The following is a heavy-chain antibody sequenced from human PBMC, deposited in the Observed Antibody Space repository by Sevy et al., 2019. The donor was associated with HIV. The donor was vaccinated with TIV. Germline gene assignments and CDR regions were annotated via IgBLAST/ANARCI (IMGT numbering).Heavy chain of an antibody. CDR2: IKEDGSAK. V-gene: IGHV3-7*01. CDR1: GFTFSSYW. J-gene: IGHJ4*02. CDR3: ARRSEMTKWSFDS. D-gene: IGHD3-3*01. Sequence: GGSLRLSCAASGFTFSSYWIDWVRQAPGKGLEWVANIKEDGSAKNYVDSVKGRFTISRDNAENSVYLQMNSLRAEDTAMYYCARRSEMTKWSFDSWGQGTLVTVSS.